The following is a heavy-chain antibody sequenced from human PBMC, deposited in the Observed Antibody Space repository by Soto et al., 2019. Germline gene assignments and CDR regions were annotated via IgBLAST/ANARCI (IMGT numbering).Heavy chain of an antibody. Sequence: QVQLVQSGAEVKKPGASVKVSCKASGYTFISYDINWVRQATGQGLEWMGCMNPKSGNTGFAQKFQDRVTMTRNTSISTTYRELSSLRSEATAVYYCARGLNDCGNTNCYEIDYLLQGTLVTVSS. D-gene: IGHD2-2*01. J-gene: IGHJ4*02. CDR3: ARGLNDCGNTNCYEIDY. CDR2: MNPKSGNT. V-gene: IGHV1-8*01. CDR1: GYTFISYD.